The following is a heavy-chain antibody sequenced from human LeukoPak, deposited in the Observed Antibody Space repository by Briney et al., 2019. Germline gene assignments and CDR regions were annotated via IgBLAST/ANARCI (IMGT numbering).Heavy chain of an antibody. Sequence: GGSLRLSCAASGLTFSSYWMQWVRQAPGKGLVWVSRINSDGSRTDYADSVKGRFTISRDNAKNTLYLQMNSLRVEDTAVYYCVREETTVSHYGMDVWGQGTTVTVSS. J-gene: IGHJ6*02. CDR3: VREETTVSHYGMDV. V-gene: IGHV3-74*01. D-gene: IGHD4-17*01. CDR2: INSDGSRT. CDR1: GLTFSSYW.